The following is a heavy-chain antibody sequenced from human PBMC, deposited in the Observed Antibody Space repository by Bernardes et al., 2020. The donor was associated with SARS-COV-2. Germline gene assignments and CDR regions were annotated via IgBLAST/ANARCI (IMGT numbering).Heavy chain of an antibody. CDR3: AKCVVGYYAVDV. J-gene: IGHJ6*02. CDR1: GFTFNMYA. CDR2: ISGSGGST. Sequence: GRSLRLSCAASGFTFNMYAMTWVRQAPGKGLEWVSGISGSGGSTYYADSVKGRFTISRDNSKNTLFLQMNSLRAEDTAVYYCAKCVVGYYAVDVWGQGTTVTVSS. V-gene: IGHV3-23*01. D-gene: IGHD2-15*01.